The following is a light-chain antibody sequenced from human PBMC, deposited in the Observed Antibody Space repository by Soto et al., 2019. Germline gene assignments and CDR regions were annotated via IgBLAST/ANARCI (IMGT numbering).Light chain of an antibody. Sequence: EIVLTQSPATLSLSPGERATFSCRASQSVGTYLGWYQQKPGEAPRLLIYDASSRATGIPARFSGSGSGTDFTLTISSLEPEDFAVYYCQQRYNWPLTFGGGTKVEIK. CDR2: DAS. CDR3: QQRYNWPLT. J-gene: IGKJ4*01. CDR1: QSVGTY. V-gene: IGKV3-11*01.